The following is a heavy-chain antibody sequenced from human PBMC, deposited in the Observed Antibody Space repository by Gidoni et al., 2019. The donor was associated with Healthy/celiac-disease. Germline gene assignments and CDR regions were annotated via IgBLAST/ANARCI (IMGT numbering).Heavy chain of an antibody. D-gene: IGHD5-18*01. CDR3: ARHERGYSYGFLGWFDP. J-gene: IGHJ5*02. CDR1: GGSISSTSYY. V-gene: IGHV4-39*01. Sequence: QLQLQESGPGLVTPPETLSLTCTLSGGSISSTSYYWGWIRQPPGKGLEWIGSFYYSGSTYYNPSLKSRVTISVDTTKNQFSLKLSSVTAADTAVYYCARHERGYSYGFLGWFDPWGQGTLVTVSS. CDR2: FYYSGST.